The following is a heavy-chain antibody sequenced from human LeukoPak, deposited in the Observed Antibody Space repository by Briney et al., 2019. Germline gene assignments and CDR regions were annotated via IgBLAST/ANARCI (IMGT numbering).Heavy chain of an antibody. Sequence: SETLSLTCAVSGGSISSSNWWSWVRQPPGKGLEWIGEIYHSGSTNYNPSLKSRVTISVDKSKNQFSLKLSSVTAADTAVYYCARDRYCSSTSCYERQDAFDIWGQGTMVTVSS. CDR1: GGSISSSNW. J-gene: IGHJ3*02. V-gene: IGHV4-4*02. D-gene: IGHD2-2*01. CDR2: IYHSGST. CDR3: ARDRYCSSTSCYERQDAFDI.